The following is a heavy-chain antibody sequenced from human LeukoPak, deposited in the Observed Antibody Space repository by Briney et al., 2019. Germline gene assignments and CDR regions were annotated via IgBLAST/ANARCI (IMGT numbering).Heavy chain of an antibody. CDR2: IYHSGNT. Sequence: SETLSLTCTVSRGSISSSIYYWGWIRQPPGKGLEWIGNIYHSGNTYYNPSLKSRVTISVDTSKNQFSLKLSSVTAADTAVYYCARLGSWFDPWGQGTLVTVSS. J-gene: IGHJ5*02. D-gene: IGHD2-2*03. V-gene: IGHV4-39*01. CDR3: ARLGSWFDP. CDR1: RGSISSSIYY.